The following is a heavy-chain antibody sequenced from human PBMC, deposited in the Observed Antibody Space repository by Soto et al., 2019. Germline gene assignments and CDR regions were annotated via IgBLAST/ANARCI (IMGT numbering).Heavy chain of an antibody. CDR2: ISAYNGNT. CDR1: GYTFTSYG. CDR3: AREDCISTSGYYYYGMDV. Sequence: QVQLVQSGAEVKKRGASVKVSCKASGYTFTSYGSRWVRQAPAQGLEWMGWISAYNGNTNYPQKLRGRVTMTTGTTTSTAYMELRSLRSDDTAVYYCAREDCISTSGYYYYGMDVWGQGTTVTVSS. D-gene: IGHD2-2*01. V-gene: IGHV1-18*01. J-gene: IGHJ6*02.